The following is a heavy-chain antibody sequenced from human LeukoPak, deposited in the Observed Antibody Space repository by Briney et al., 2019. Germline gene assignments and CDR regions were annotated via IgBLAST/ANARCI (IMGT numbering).Heavy chain of an antibody. CDR1: GFSFNTYA. CDR2: IKQDGSAK. V-gene: IGHV3-7*01. D-gene: IGHD3-3*01. Sequence: PGGSLRLSFAASGFSFNTYAMNWVRQAPGKGLEWVANIKQDGSAKYYVDSVKGRLTISRDNAKSLLYLQMNSLRAEDAAVYYCAGGQGFLIDYWGQGTLVTVSS. J-gene: IGHJ4*02. CDR3: AGGQGFLIDY.